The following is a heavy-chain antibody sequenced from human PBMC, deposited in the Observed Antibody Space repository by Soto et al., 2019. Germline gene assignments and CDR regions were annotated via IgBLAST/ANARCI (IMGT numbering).Heavy chain of an antibody. J-gene: IGHJ3*02. CDR3: ARLSDREPLTAYSFDI. CDR1: GGTFSSYA. V-gene: IGHV1-69*06. Sequence: GASVKVSCKASGGTFSSYAISWVRQAPGQGLEWMGGIIPIFGTANYAQKFQGRVTITADKSTSTAYMELSSLRSEDTAVYYCARLSDREPLTAYSFDIWGQGTMVTVSS. D-gene: IGHD1-1*01. CDR2: IIPIFGTA.